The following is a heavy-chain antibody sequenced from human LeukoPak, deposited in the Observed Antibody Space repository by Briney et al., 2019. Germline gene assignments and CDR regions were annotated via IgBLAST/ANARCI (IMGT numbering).Heavy chain of an antibody. J-gene: IGHJ6*04. CDR3: AELGITMIGGV. Sequence: GGSLRLSCAASGFTFSSYGMSWVRQAPGKGLEWVSYISSSGSTIYYADSVKGRFTISGDNAKNSLYLQMNSLRAEDTAVYYCAELGITMIGGVWGKGTTVTISS. D-gene: IGHD3-10*02. CDR1: GFTFSSYG. CDR2: ISSSGSTI. V-gene: IGHV3-48*04.